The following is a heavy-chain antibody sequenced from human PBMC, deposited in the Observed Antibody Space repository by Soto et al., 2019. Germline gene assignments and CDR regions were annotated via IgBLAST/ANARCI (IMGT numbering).Heavy chain of an antibody. CDR1: GFTFSSYA. Sequence: EVQLLESGGGLVQPGGSLRLSCAASGFTFSSYAMSWVRQAPGKGLEWVSAISRSGGTTYYADSVKGRFTFSRDNSKNTLYLQMDSRRAEDTAVYYCAKTANGWFSAFDIWGQGTMVTVSS. V-gene: IGHV3-23*01. CDR3: AKTANGWFSAFDI. J-gene: IGHJ3*02. D-gene: IGHD6-19*01. CDR2: ISRSGGTT.